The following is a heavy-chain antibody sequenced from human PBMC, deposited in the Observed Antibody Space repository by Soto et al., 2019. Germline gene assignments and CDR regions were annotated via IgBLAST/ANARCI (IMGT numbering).Heavy chain of an antibody. D-gene: IGHD2-21*02. CDR3: AKGGGGDHGD. CDR1: GFTFSSSD. CDR2: ITTSGART. J-gene: IGHJ4*02. V-gene: IGHV3-23*01. Sequence: EVQLLDSGGGLVQPGGSLRLSCEASGFTFSSSDMCWVRQAPGKGLEWISSITTSGARTFYADSVKGRFTISRVNSKNTLYLQMTSLRVDDTAVYFCAKGGGGDHGDWGQGTPVAVSS.